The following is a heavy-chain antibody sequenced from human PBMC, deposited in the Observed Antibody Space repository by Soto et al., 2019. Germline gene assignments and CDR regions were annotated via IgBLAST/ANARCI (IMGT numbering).Heavy chain of an antibody. CDR2: IYYSGST. D-gene: IGHD3-10*01. CDR3: ARHELWFGTQFDY. J-gene: IGHJ4*02. CDR1: GGSISSYY. Sequence: PSETLSLTCTVSGGSISSYYWSWIRQPPGKGLEWIGYIYYSGSTNYNPSLKSRVTISVDTSKNQFSLKLSSVTAADTAVYYCARHELWFGTQFDYWGQGTLVTVSS. V-gene: IGHV4-59*08.